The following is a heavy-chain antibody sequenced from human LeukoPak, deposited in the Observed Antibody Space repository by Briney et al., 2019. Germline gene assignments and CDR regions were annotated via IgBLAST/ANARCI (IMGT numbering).Heavy chain of an antibody. CDR2: IYYSGST. J-gene: IGHJ5*02. CDR3: ARYLDTPPPASSGWLYNWFDP. CDR1: GGSISSYY. D-gene: IGHD6-19*01. V-gene: IGHV4-59*01. Sequence: SETLPLTCTVSGGSISSYYWSWIWQPPGKGLEWIGYIYYSGSTNYNPSLKSRVTISVDTSKNQFSLKLSSVTAADTAVYYCARYLDTPPPASSGWLYNWFDPWGQGTLVTVSS.